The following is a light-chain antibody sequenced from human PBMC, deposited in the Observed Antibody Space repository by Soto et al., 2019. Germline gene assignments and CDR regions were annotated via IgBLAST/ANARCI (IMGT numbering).Light chain of an antibody. J-gene: IGKJ3*01. CDR3: HQYGNSPFT. V-gene: IGKV3-20*01. Sequence: EIVLTQSPGTLSLSPGERATLSCRASQSISSRSLAWYQQKPGQAPRLVIFGTSSRAIGIPDRFSASGSATDFTLTISRLEPEGFAVYYCHQYGNSPFTFGPGTKVDIK. CDR2: GTS. CDR1: QSISSRS.